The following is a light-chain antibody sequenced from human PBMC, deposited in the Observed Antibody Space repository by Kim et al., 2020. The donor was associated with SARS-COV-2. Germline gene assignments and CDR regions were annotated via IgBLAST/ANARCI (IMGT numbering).Light chain of an antibody. CDR1: SSNIERNY. J-gene: IGLJ3*02. V-gene: IGLV1-47*01. Sequence: QSVLTQPPSASGTPGQRVTMSCSGSSSNIERNYVYWYQQVPGTAPKVLIYRSNQRPSGVPDRFSGSKSGTSASLAISGLRSEDEADYYCAAWDDSLSGRVFGGGTQLTVL. CDR3: AAWDDSLSGRV. CDR2: RSN.